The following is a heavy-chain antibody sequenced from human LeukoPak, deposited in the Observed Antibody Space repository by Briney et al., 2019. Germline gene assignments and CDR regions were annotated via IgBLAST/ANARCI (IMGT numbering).Heavy chain of an antibody. Sequence: GGSLRLSCAASRFTFSSHAMSWVRQAPGKGLEWVGRIKSKTDGGTTDYAAPVKGRFTISRDDSKNTLYPQMNSLKTEDTAVYYCTTESHYYDSFDYWGQGTLVTVSS. CDR2: IKSKTDGGTT. V-gene: IGHV3-15*01. D-gene: IGHD3-22*01. CDR1: RFTFSSHA. CDR3: TTESHYYDSFDY. J-gene: IGHJ4*02.